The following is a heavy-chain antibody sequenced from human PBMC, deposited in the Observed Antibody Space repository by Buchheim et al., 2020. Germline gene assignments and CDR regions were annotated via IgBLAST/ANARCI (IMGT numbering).Heavy chain of an antibody. D-gene: IGHD2-15*01. J-gene: IGHJ4*02. CDR3: ARPYCSGPTCYSPPDY. CDR1: GFTLNNYW. Sequence: EAQVVDSGGDLVQPGGSLRLSCTASGFTLNNYWVNWVRQAPGKGLEWVSCINVDGSNTMYADSVRGRFTISRASARNTVYFQMNSLRVEDTAVYYCARPYCSGPTCYSPPDYWGQGTL. CDR2: INVDGSNT. V-gene: IGHV3-74*03.